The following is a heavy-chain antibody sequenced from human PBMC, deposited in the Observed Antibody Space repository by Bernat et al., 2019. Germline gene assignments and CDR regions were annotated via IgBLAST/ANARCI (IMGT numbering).Heavy chain of an antibody. Sequence: QVHLQESGPGLVKPSETLSLTCAVSTLSMRSAYYWFWVRQPPGKGLEWIGSISQSGSTYYSPSIESRVTISIDTSKIQFSLKLTSMTAADTAVYYCAKVPNPCGDHSDVPILWGQGTLVTVSS. CDR3: AKVPNPCGDHSDVPIL. CDR2: ISQSGST. J-gene: IGHJ4*02. CDR1: TLSMRSAYY. D-gene: IGHD5-18*01. V-gene: IGHV4-38-2*01.